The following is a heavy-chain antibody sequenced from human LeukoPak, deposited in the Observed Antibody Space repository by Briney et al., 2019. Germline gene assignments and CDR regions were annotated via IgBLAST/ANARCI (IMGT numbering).Heavy chain of an antibody. CDR1: GFTFDDYG. Sequence: GGSLRLSCAASGFTFDDYGMSWARQAPGKGLEWVSGINWNGGGTGYADSVKGRFTISRDNAKNSLYLQMNSLRAEDTALYYCARDLDSYSSSLGYWGQGTLVTVSS. CDR2: INWNGGGT. V-gene: IGHV3-20*04. J-gene: IGHJ4*02. CDR3: ARDLDSYSSSLGY. D-gene: IGHD6-6*01.